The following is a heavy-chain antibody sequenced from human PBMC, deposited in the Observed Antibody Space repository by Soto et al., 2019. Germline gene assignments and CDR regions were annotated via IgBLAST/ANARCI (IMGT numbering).Heavy chain of an antibody. CDR2: IYSGGST. V-gene: IGHV3-53*02. CDR3: ARESGYLGGPYYFDY. J-gene: IGHJ4*02. CDR1: GFTVSSNY. Sequence: EVQLVETGGGLIQPGGSLRLSCAASGFTVSSNYMSWVRQAPGKGLEWVSVIYSGGSTYYADSVKGRFTISRDNSKNTLYLQMNSLRAEDTAVYYCARESGYLGGPYYFDYWGQGTLVTVSS. D-gene: IGHD1-1*01.